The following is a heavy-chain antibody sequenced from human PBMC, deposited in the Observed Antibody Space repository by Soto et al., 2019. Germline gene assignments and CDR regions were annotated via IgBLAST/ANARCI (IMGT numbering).Heavy chain of an antibody. CDR3: TRGGYNEGGFDY. V-gene: IGHV3-21*01. D-gene: IGHD5-12*01. CDR2: LNSHDGLT. J-gene: IGHJ4*02. CDR1: GFSFNSYD. Sequence: VSLRLSCAAXGFSFNSYDMNWVRQAPGKGLEWVSSLNSHDGLTHYADSVKGRFAISRDNAKNSLYLQMNSLRVEDTAVYYCTRGGYNEGGFDYWGQGNLVTVSS.